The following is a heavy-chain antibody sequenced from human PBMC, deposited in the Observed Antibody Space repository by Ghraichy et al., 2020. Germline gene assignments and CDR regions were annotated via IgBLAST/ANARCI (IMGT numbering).Heavy chain of an antibody. V-gene: IGHV3-48*03. CDR3: AKDGPGGHSSMDV. J-gene: IGHJ6*02. D-gene: IGHD3-10*01. Sequence: GGSLRLSCAASEPTFRGHEMNWVRQAPGKGLEWISYITSSGNGIYYAESVKGRFTISRDNAKNSLYLQMNSLKFEDTAVYFCAKDGPGGHSSMDVWGQGTTVTVSS. CDR2: ITSSGNGI. CDR1: EPTFRGHE.